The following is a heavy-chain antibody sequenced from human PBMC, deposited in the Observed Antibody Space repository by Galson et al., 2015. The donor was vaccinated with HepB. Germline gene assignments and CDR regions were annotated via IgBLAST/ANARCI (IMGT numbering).Heavy chain of an antibody. Sequence: LSLTCTVSGGSITSGIHYWGWIRQPPGKGLEWFGSIDYSGRTYYNPSLKSRVTISRDTSKNQFSLKLTFVTAADTAVYYCARDYTTGNAFDIWGQGTMVTVSS. CDR1: GGSITSGIHY. CDR2: IDYSGRT. J-gene: IGHJ3*02. CDR3: ARDYTTGNAFDI. V-gene: IGHV4-39*07. D-gene: IGHD4-17*01.